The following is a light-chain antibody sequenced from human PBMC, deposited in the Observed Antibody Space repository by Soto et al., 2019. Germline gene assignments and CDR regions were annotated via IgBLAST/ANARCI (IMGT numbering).Light chain of an antibody. V-gene: IGKV3-15*01. CDR3: QQYNAWPRT. J-gene: IGKJ2*01. Sequence: EVVMTQSPVTLSVSPGERATLSCRASQSVGGDLAWYQQTPGQTPRLLIYGAVTRATGVAARLSGAGSGTEFTLTVDSLQSEDVAIYYCQQYNAWPRTFGQGTKLEI. CDR1: QSVGGD. CDR2: GAV.